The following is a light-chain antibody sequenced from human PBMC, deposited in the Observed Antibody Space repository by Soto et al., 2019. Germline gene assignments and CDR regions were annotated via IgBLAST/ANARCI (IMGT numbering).Light chain of an antibody. J-gene: IGLJ1*01. CDR2: GNS. Sequence: QSVLTQPPSVSGAPGQRVTISCTGSSSNIGAGYDVHWYQQLPGTAPKLLIYGNSNRPSGVPDRFSGSKSGTSASLAITGLQAEDEADYYCQSYDSSLSAHYVFGTGTTVTVL. V-gene: IGLV1-40*01. CDR3: QSYDSSLSAHYV. CDR1: SSNIGAGYD.